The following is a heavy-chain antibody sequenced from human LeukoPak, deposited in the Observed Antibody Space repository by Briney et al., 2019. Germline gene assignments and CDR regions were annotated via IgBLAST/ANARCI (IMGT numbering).Heavy chain of an antibody. CDR2: ISYDGSKK. V-gene: IGHV3-30*03. CDR1: GFTFGSYG. CDR3: VRGITVTYSDAFDI. Sequence: GGSLRLSCAASGFTFGSYGMHWVRQAPGKGLEWMAVISYDGSKKYYADSVKGRFTISRDNSKNTLSLQMNSLRAEDTAVYYCVRGITVTYSDAFDIWGQGTMVTVSS. J-gene: IGHJ3*02. D-gene: IGHD2-15*01.